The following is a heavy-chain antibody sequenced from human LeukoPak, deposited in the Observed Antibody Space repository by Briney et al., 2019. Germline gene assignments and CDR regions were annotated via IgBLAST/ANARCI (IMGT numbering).Heavy chain of an antibody. Sequence: PGGSLRLSCVASRFTFSKYIMTWVRQGPGKGLEWVASIRAGGDVTFYADSVKGRFRASRDNSRDIVYLEMNSLRVDDTGVYFCANWGGTQTIGDIWYDPLDYWGQGTQVTVSS. J-gene: IGHJ4*02. CDR2: IRAGGDVT. D-gene: IGHD1-14*01. CDR3: ANWGGTQTIGDIWYDPLDY. V-gene: IGHV3-23*01. CDR1: RFTFSKYI.